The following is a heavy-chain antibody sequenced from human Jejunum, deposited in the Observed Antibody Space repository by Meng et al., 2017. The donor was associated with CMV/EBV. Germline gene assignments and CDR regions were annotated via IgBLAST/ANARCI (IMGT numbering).Heavy chain of an antibody. D-gene: IGHD3-10*02. V-gene: IGHV4-30-4*01. J-gene: IGHJ5*02. CDR3: VGNYDVHLNWCDP. CDR2: IYDSGAT. CDR1: GDSITNNLYY. Sequence: GDSITNNLYYWNWIRQTPGKGLEWIGYIYDSGATHYNPSLKGRATMSVDTSKNQFSLNLKSVTAADTAIYYCVGNYDVHLNWCDPWGRGTLVTVSS.